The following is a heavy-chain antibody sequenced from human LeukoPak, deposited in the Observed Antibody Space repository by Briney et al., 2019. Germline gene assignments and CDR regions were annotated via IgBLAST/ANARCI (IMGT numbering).Heavy chain of an antibody. D-gene: IGHD1-26*01. CDR3: ARLKWEVDWYFDL. Sequence: SETLSLTCTVSGDSISSSSYYWGWIRQPPGKGLEWIGSIYYSGSTYYNPSLKSRVTISVDTSKNQFSLKLSSVTAADTAVYYCARLKWEVDWYFDLWGRGTLVTVSS. CDR1: GDSISSSSYY. CDR2: IYYSGST. V-gene: IGHV4-39*01. J-gene: IGHJ2*01.